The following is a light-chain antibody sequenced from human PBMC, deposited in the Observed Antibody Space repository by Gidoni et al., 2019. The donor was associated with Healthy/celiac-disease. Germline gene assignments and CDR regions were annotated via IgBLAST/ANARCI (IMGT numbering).Light chain of an antibody. V-gene: IGLV1-40*01. CDR1: RSNIGAGYD. J-gene: IGLJ3*02. Sequence: QSVLTQPPSVSGPPGQRVTISCTWSRSNIGAGYDVHWYQPLPGTAPKLLIYGNSNRPSGVPDRFSGSKSGTSASLAITGLQAEDEADYYCQSYDSSLSGSVFGGGTKLTVL. CDR3: QSYDSSLSGSV. CDR2: GNS.